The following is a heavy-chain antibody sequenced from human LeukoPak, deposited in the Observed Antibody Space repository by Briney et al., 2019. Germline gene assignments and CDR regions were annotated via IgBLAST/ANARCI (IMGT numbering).Heavy chain of an antibody. Sequence: GGSLRLSCAASGFTFSSYWMSWVRQAPGKGLEWVAKIEKDGSATYYVDSMKGRFTVSRDNAANSLYLQMSNLGVEDTALCSCARAGVTNQLGETYWYFDLWGRGTLVTVSS. CDR2: IEKDGSAT. D-gene: IGHD1-1*01. CDR3: ARAGVTNQLGETYWYFDL. CDR1: GFTFSSYW. J-gene: IGHJ2*01. V-gene: IGHV3-7*01.